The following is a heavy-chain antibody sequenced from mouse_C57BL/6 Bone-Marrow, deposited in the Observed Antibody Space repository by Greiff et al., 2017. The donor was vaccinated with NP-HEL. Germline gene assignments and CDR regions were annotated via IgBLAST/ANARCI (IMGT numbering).Heavy chain of an antibody. Sequence: EVQLQQSGPELVKPGASVKISCKASGYSFTGYYMNWVKQSPEKSLEWIGEINPSTGGTTYNQKFKAKGTLTVDKSSSTAYMQLKSLTSEDSAVYYCARRRSNYFDYWGQGTTLTVSS. D-gene: IGHD5-1*01. CDR2: INPSTGGT. CDR1: GYSFTGYY. CDR3: ARRRSNYFDY. J-gene: IGHJ2*01. V-gene: IGHV1-42*01.